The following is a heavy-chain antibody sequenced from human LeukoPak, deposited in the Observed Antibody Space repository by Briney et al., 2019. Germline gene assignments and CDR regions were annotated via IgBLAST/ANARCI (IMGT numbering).Heavy chain of an antibody. Sequence: SETLSLTCAVYGGSLSAYYWTWIRQPPGKGLEWIGEINHGGSTNYNPSLKSRVTISVDTSKNQFSLKLSSVTAADTAVYYCARLSSLANIAARGRTWLDPWGQGSLVTVSS. CDR2: INHGGST. D-gene: IGHD6-6*01. J-gene: IGHJ5*02. CDR3: ARLSSLANIAARGRTWLDP. CDR1: GGSLSAYY. V-gene: IGHV4-34*01.